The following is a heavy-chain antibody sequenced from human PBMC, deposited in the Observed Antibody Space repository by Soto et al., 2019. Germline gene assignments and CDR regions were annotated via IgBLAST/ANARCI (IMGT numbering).Heavy chain of an antibody. J-gene: IGHJ4*02. V-gene: IGHV4-59*01. CDR3: AREQYNLKM. D-gene: IGHD1-20*01. CDR2: VYHTGNT. CDR1: GVSITNYY. Sequence: SETLSLTCSVSGVSITNYYWTWIRHSPGKGLEWIGYVYHTGNTYYNPSLRSRVTISLDTSKNQVSLRLRSVTAADTAVYYCAREQYNLKMWGQGTLVTVSS.